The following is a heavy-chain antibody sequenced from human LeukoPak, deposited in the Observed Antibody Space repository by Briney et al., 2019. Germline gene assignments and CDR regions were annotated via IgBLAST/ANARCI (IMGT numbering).Heavy chain of an antibody. Sequence: ASVKVSCKASGYTFTSYDINWVRQATGQGLEWMGWMNPNSGNTGYAQKFQGRVTMTRNTSISTAYMELSSLRSEDTAVYYCARGLGSRSYYYGSGSYFRIWGQGTLVTVSS. J-gene: IGHJ4*02. CDR1: GYTFTSYD. V-gene: IGHV1-8*01. CDR2: MNPNSGNT. D-gene: IGHD3-10*01. CDR3: ARGLGSRSYYYGSGSYFRI.